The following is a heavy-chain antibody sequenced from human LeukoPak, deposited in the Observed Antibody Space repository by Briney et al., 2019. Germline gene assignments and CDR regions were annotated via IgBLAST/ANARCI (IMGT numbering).Heavy chain of an antibody. D-gene: IGHD3-22*01. V-gene: IGHV3-21*01. CDR2: ISSSSSYI. Sequence: PGGSLRLSCAASGFTFSSYAMSWVRQAPGKGLEWVSSISSSSSYIYYADSVKGRFTISRDNAKNSLYLQMNSLRAEDTAVYYCARDFYDSSGYYYVPAFDIWGQGTVVTVSS. CDR1: GFTFSSYA. J-gene: IGHJ3*02. CDR3: ARDFYDSSGYYYVPAFDI.